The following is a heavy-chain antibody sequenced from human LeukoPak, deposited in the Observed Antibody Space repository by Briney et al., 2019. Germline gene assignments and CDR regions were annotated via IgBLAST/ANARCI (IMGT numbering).Heavy chain of an antibody. Sequence: PSETLSLTCTVSGGSISSNNWWSWVRQPPGKGLEWIGEISHSGNTNYNPSLESRVTISVDTSKNQFSLKLSSVTAADTAVYYCARGGGPFDYWGQGTLVTVSS. CDR2: ISHSGNT. CDR3: ARGGGPFDY. CDR1: GGSISSNNW. J-gene: IGHJ4*02. D-gene: IGHD3-10*01. V-gene: IGHV4-4*02.